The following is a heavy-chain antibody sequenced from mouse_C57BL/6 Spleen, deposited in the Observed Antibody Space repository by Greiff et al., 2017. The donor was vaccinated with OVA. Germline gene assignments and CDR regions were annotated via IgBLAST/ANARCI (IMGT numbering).Heavy chain of an antibody. CDR2: INPSTGGT. CDR3: AREDLNYDGYPSGFAY. J-gene: IGHJ3*01. V-gene: IGHV1-42*01. Sequence: EVKLMESGPELVKPGASVKISCKASGYSFTGYYMNWVKQSPEKSLEWIGEINPSTGGTTYNQKFKAKATLTVDKSSSTAYMQLKSLTSEDSAVYYCAREDLNYDGYPSGFAYWGQGTLVTVSA. CDR1: GYSFTGYY. D-gene: IGHD2-3*01.